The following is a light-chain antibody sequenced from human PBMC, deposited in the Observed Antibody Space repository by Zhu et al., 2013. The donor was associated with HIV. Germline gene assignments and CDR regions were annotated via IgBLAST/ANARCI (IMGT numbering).Light chain of an antibody. J-gene: IGLJ3*02. CDR1: SSNIGSNY. CDR3: SSYMSGTLKV. Sequence: QSVLTQPPSASGTPGQRVTISCSGSSSNIGSNYVYWYQQLPGTAPKVLIYRTNQRPSGVSDRFSGSKSGNTASLTISGLLAEDEADYYCSSYMSGTLKVFGGGTKLTVL. V-gene: IGLV1-47*01. CDR2: RTN.